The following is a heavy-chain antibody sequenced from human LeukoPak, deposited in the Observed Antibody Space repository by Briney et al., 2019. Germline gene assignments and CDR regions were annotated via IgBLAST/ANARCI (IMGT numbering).Heavy chain of an antibody. J-gene: IGHJ3*02. Sequence: GRSLRLSCAASGFTFSRNGMHWVRQAPGKGLEWVAVIADDGRDKHHADSVKGRFTISRDNSKNTLHLQMNSLRAEDTAVYYCARVPNGGYSYEHAFDIWGQGTMVTVSS. V-gene: IGHV3-30*03. CDR3: ARVPNGGYSYEHAFDI. CDR2: IADDGRDK. D-gene: IGHD5-18*01. CDR1: GFTFSRNG.